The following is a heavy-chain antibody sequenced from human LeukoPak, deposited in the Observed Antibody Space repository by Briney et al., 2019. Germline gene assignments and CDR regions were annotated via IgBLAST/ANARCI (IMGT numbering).Heavy chain of an antibody. CDR2: ISYDGSNK. CDR1: GFTFSSYG. Sequence: GGSLRLSCAASGFTFSSYGMHWVRQAPGKGLEWVAVISYDGSNKYYADSVNGRFTISRDNSKNTLYLQMNSLRAEDTAVYYCAKEGYCSGGSCYWWYFDYWGQGTLVTVSS. V-gene: IGHV3-30*18. J-gene: IGHJ4*02. D-gene: IGHD2-15*01. CDR3: AKEGYCSGGSCYWWYFDY.